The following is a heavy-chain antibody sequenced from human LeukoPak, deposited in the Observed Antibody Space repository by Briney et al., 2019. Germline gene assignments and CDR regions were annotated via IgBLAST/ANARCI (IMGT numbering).Heavy chain of an antibody. CDR3: ATVAGTFEI. D-gene: IGHD6-19*01. CDR1: GFTFSTFA. Sequence: PGGSLRLSCAASGFTFSTFAMSWVRQAPGKGLEWVSVISANGDITSYADSVKGRFTISRDSSKNTLFLQMISLRAEDTAIYYCATVAGTFEIWGQGTTVTVSS. J-gene: IGHJ3*02. V-gene: IGHV3-23*01. CDR2: ISANGDIT.